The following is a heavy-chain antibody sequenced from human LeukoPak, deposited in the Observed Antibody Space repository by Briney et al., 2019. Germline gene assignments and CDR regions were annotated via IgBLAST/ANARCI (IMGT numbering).Heavy chain of an antibody. V-gene: IGHV4-59*01. CDR2: IHYSGST. D-gene: IGHD4-17*01. J-gene: IGHJ4*02. CDR3: ARGVTTFDY. CDR1: GGSINSYY. Sequence: SETLSLTCTVSGGSINSYYWSWIRQPPGKGLEWIGYIHYSGSTNYNPSLKSRVTISVDTSKNQFSLKLSSVTAADTAVYYCARGVTTFDYWGQGTLVTVSS.